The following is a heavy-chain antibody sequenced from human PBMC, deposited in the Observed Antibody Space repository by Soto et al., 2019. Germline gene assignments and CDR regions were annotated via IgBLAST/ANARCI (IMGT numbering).Heavy chain of an antibody. J-gene: IGHJ4*02. Sequence: SGPTLVNPTETLTPTCTVSGFSLSNARMGVSWIRQPPGKALEWLAHIFSNDEKSYSTSLKSRLTISKDTSKSQVVLTMTNMDPVDTATYYCARIPPTDYGGNSATLDYWGQGTLVTVSS. CDR3: ARIPPTDYGGNSATLDY. V-gene: IGHV2-26*01. D-gene: IGHD4-17*01. CDR1: GFSLSNARMG. CDR2: IFSNDEK.